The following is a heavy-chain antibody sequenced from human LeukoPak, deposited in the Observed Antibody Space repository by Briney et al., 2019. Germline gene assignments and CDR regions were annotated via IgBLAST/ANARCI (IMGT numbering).Heavy chain of an antibody. V-gene: IGHV3-21*01. D-gene: IGHD2-2*01. CDR2: ISSSSSYI. CDR1: GFTFSSYS. J-gene: IGHJ5*02. Sequence: AGGSLRLSCAASGFTFSSYSMNWVRQAPGKGLEWVSSISSSSSYIYYADSVKGRFTISRDNAKNSLYLQMNSLRAEVTAVYYCARAPAIYCSSTSCYGFDPWGQGTLVTVSS. CDR3: ARAPAIYCSSTSCYGFDP.